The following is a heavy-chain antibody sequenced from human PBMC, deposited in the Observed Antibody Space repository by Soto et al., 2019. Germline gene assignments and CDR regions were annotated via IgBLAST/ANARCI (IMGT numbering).Heavy chain of an antibody. CDR1: GGSISSYY. CDR2: IYYSGSS. J-gene: IGHJ6*02. CDR3: ARDGGDIVVVPAANHPFYGMDV. V-gene: IGHV4-59*01. Sequence: ETLSLTCTVSGGSISSYYWSWIRQPPGKGLEWIGYIYYSGSSNYNPSLKSRVTISVDTSKNQFSLKLSSVTAADTAVYYCARDGGDIVVVPAANHPFYGMDVWGQGTTVTVSS. D-gene: IGHD2-2*01.